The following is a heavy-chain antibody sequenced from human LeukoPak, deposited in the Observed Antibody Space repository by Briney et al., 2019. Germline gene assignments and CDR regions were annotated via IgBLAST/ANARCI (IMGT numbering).Heavy chain of an antibody. V-gene: IGHV3-66*01. CDR2: IYDGDKT. Sequence: GGSLRLSCGASGISVSNNYMGWVRQAPGEGLEWVAGIYDGDKTYYGGSVKDRFIISRDSSRNSLFLQMYSLRAEDTAVYYCARGGYDMFLWGQGTTVTVSS. CDR1: GISVSNNY. CDR3: ARGGYDMFL. D-gene: IGHD3-22*01. J-gene: IGHJ6*02.